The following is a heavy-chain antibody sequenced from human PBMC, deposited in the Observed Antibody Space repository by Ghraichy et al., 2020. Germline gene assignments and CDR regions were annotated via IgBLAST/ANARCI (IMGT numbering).Heavy chain of an antibody. D-gene: IGHD6-13*01. Sequence: GGSLRLSCAASGFTFSDYYMSWIRQAPGKGLEWISYISSGGRTIHYTDSVKGRFTISRDNAKNSLSLQMNSLRVEDTAVYYCASPKGRAATGAFDIWGQGTMVTVSS. V-gene: IGHV3-11*01. CDR2: ISSGGRTI. J-gene: IGHJ3*02. CDR1: GFTFSDYY. CDR3: ASPKGRAATGAFDI.